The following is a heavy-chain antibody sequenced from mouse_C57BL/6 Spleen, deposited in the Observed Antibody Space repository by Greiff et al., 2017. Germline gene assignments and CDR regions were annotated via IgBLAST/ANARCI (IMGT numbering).Heavy chain of an antibody. J-gene: IGHJ1*03. CDR3: ARAGTDWYFDV. CDR1: GYTFTSYW. Sequence: VQLVESGAELVKPGASVKMSCKASGYTFTSYWITWVKQRPGQGLEWIGDIYPGSGSTNYNEKFKSKATLTVDTSSSTAYMQLSSLTSEDSAVYYCARAGTDWYFDVWGTGTTVTVSS. V-gene: IGHV1-55*01. CDR2: IYPGSGST. D-gene: IGHD4-1*01.